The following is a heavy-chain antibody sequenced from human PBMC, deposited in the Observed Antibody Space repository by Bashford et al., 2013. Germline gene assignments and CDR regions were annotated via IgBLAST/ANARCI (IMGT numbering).Heavy chain of an antibody. D-gene: IGHD6-19*01. Sequence: TLSLTCAVVWLGSVQWLLLELDRQPPGRGWSGLGKSSHSGSTNYNPSLKSRVTISVDTSKNQFSLKLTSVTAADTAVYYCARDVSGWYFNWGQGTLVTVSS. J-gene: IGHJ4*02. CDR2: SSHSGST. CDR3: ARDVSGWYFN. CDR1: LGSVQWLL. V-gene: IGHV4-34*01.